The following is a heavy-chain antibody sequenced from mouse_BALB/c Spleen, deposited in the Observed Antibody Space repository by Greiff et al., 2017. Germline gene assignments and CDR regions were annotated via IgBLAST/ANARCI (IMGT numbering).Heavy chain of an antibody. CDR3: ARGVNYVVWYFEV. J-gene: IGHJ1*01. V-gene: IGHV1-54*01. CDR2: INPGSGGT. CDR1: GYAFTNYL. D-gene: IGHD2-1*01. Sequence: QVQLKQSGAELVRPGTSVKVSCTASGYAFTNYLIEWVRQRPGKGLEWIGVINPGSGGTNYNEKFKGKATLTADKSSSTAYMQLSSLTSDDSAVYYCARGVNYVVWYFEVWGAGTSVTVSS.